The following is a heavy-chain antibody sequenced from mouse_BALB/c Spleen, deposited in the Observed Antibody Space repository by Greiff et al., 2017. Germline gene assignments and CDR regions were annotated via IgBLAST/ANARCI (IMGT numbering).Heavy chain of an antibody. D-gene: IGHD2-1*01. Sequence: DVKLVESGGGLVQPGGSRKLSCAASGFTFSSFGMHWVRQAPEKGLEWVAYISSGSSTIYYADTVKGRFTISRDNPKNTLILQMTSLRSEDTAMYYCARSGGNYFYAMDYWGQGTSVTVSS. CDR2: ISSGSSTI. J-gene: IGHJ4*01. CDR1: GFTFSSFG. CDR3: ARSGGNYFYAMDY. V-gene: IGHV5-17*02.